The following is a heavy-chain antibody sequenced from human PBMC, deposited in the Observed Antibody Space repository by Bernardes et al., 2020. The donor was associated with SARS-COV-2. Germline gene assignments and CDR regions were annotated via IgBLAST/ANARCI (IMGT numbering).Heavy chain of an antibody. CDR3: ANGVEVVVAATHPLNGMDV. V-gene: IGHV3-23*01. J-gene: IGHJ6*02. D-gene: IGHD2-15*01. CDR1: GFTFSSSA. CDR2: ISGSGGST. Sequence: VGSLLLSCAASGFTFSSSAMSWVRQAPGKGLEWVSAISGSGGSTYYADSVKGRFTISRDNSKNTLYLQMNSLRAEDTAVYYCANGVEVVVAATHPLNGMDVWGQGTTVTGS.